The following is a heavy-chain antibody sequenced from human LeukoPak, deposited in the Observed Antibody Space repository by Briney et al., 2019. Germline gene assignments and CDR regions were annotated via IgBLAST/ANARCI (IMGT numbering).Heavy chain of an antibody. J-gene: IGHJ5*02. CDR1: GGSFSGYY. Sequence: SETLSLTCAVYGGSFSGYYWSWIRQPPGKGLEWIGEINHSGSTNYNPSLKSRVTISVDTSKNQFSLKLSSVTAADTAVYYCVRGLSSSWYFRGESGWSGVHNWFDPWGQGTLVTVSS. V-gene: IGHV4-34*01. D-gene: IGHD6-13*01. CDR2: INHSGST. CDR3: VRGLSSSWYFRGESGWSGVHNWFDP.